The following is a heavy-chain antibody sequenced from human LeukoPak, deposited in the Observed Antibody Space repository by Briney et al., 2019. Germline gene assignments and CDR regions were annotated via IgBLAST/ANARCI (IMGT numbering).Heavy chain of an antibody. CDR1: GDSITSYY. CDR2: IYYSGRI. CDR3: ARSSANWYPNYMAV. J-gene: IGHJ6*03. Sequence: PSETLSLTCTVSGDSITSYYWSWIRQPPGKGLEWIAYIYYSGRIKYNPSLNSRATISLDTSKNQVSLRLSAVTAADTATYYSARSSANWYPNYMAVWRKGATVTVSS. V-gene: IGHV4-59*01. D-gene: IGHD2-2*01.